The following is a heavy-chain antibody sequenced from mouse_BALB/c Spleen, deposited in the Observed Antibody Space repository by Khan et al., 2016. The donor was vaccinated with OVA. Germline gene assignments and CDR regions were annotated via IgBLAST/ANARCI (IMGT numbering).Heavy chain of an antibody. CDR3: ARLEDK. CDR2: IWAGGSK. J-gene: IGHJ2*01. V-gene: IGHV2-9*02. Sequence: QVQLKQSGPGLVAPSQSLSITCTVSGFSLTSYGVHWVRQPPGKGLEWLGVIWAGGSKTYHSALISRLSISKDNSKSQVFLKMNSVQTDDTAMYYCARLEDKWGQGTTLTVSS. CDR1: GFSLTSYG.